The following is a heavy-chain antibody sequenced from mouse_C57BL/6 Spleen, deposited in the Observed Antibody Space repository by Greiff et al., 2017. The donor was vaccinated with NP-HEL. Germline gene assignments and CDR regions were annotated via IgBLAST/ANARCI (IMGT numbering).Heavy chain of an antibody. CDR3: ARSRYGRESPFAY. D-gene: IGHD1-1*01. V-gene: IGHV1-50*01. CDR2: IDPSDSYT. J-gene: IGHJ3*01. Sequence: QVQLQQPGAELVKPGASVKLSCKASGYTFTSYWMQWVKQRPGQGLEWIGEIDPSDSYTNYNQKFKGKATLTVDTSSSTAYMQLSSLTSEDSAVYYCARSRYGRESPFAYWGQGTLVTVSA. CDR1: GYTFTSYW.